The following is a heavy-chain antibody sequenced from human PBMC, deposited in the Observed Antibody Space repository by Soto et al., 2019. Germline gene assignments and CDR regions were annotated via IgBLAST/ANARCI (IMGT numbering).Heavy chain of an antibody. CDR3: ARDTFNLMRGVMRGTYFGMDV. J-gene: IGHJ6*02. CDR1: GFDFRTYT. Sequence: EGELVESGGGLVKPGGSLRLSCAASGFDFRTYTMNWVRQAPGKGLEWVSSINTFGSYIYHEDSLRGRFTISRDNAKNSVYLQMNNLRAEDTAVYYCARDTFNLMRGVMRGTYFGMDVWGRGTTVIVSS. D-gene: IGHD3-10*01. CDR2: INTFGSYI. V-gene: IGHV3-21*06.